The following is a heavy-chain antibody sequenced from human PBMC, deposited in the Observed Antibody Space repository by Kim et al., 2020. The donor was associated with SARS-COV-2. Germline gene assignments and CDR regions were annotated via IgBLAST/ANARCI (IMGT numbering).Heavy chain of an antibody. J-gene: IGHJ4*02. CDR3: ARVSTVDY. CDR2: GSST. Sequence: GSSTSYADSVKGRFTISRDNAKNTLYLQMNSLRAEDTAVYYCARVSTVDYWGQGTLVTVSS. D-gene: IGHD2-21*02. V-gene: IGHV3-74*01.